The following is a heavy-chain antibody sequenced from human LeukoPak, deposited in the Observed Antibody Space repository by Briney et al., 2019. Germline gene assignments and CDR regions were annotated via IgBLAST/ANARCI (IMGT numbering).Heavy chain of an antibody. J-gene: IGHJ4*02. CDR1: GYTFTNYG. Sequence: ASVKVSCKASGYTFTNYGVSWVRQAPGQGLEWMGWISAYNDNTNYAQKFQGRVTMTTDTSTNTAYMELRSLRSDDTAVYYCARDLGAEQWLAPFDYWGQGTLVTVSS. CDR2: ISAYNDNT. CDR3: ARDLGAEQWLAPFDY. D-gene: IGHD6-19*01. V-gene: IGHV1-18*01.